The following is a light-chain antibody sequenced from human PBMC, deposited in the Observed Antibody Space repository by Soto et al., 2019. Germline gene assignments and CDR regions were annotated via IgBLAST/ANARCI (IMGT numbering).Light chain of an antibody. J-gene: IGKJ5*01. CDR2: GAV. V-gene: IGKV3-20*01. CDR3: QQYYNSPFT. CDR1: QIVRGTM. Sequence: ENVLTQSPGTLSLSPGDRATLSCRATQIVRGTMLAWYQQKPGQAPRLLIYGAVSRASGIPDRFSGSGFGTDSTLLISRPEPEDFAVYYCQQYYNSPFTFGQGTRLEMK.